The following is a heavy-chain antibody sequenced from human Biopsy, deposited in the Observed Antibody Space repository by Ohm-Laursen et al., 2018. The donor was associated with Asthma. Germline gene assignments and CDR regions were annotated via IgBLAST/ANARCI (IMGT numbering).Heavy chain of an antibody. CDR3: ARGYSGSDRIVYYYSGLEV. CDR2: LIPVLGTP. D-gene: IGHD5-12*01. CDR1: GDSFSNYA. V-gene: IGHV1-69*01. J-gene: IGHJ6*02. Sequence: GSSAKASCTASGDSFSNYAISSVRQAPGQGLEWMGGLIPVLGTPDHARMFEGRVTITADESTSTAYMELSSLSSEDTAVYYCARGYSGSDRIVYYYSGLEVWGQGTTVTVSS.